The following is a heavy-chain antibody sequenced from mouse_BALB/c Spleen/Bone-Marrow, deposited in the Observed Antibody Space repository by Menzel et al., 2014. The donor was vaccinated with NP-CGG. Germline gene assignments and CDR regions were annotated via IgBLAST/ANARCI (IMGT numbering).Heavy chain of an antibody. CDR3: ARGIFLYGNFLVDY. Sequence: EVQLQQSGAELVKPGASVKLSCTASGFNIKDTYMHWVKQRPEQGLEWIGRIDPANGNTKYDPKFQGKATITADTSSYTAYLQLSSLTSEDTAVYYCARGIFLYGNFLVDYWGQGTSVTVSS. V-gene: IGHV14-3*02. CDR2: IDPANGNT. D-gene: IGHD2-10*02. CDR1: GFNIKDTY. J-gene: IGHJ4*01.